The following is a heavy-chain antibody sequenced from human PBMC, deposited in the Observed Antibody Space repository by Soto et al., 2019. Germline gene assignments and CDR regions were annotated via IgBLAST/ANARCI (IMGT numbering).Heavy chain of an antibody. V-gene: IGHV3-30*18. CDR1: GFTFNSYG. J-gene: IGHJ4*02. D-gene: IGHD1-26*01. CDR2: ISHDGTNK. CDR3: AKTPWEKYYSSWFDC. Sequence: QVQLVESGGGVVQPGRSLRLSCAASGFTFNSYGMHWVRQAPGKGLEWVASISHDGTNKYYVDSVKGRFTISRDNSKSTLYLQMNSLXAEDTAVYYCAKTPWEKYYSSWFDCWGQGTLVTVSS.